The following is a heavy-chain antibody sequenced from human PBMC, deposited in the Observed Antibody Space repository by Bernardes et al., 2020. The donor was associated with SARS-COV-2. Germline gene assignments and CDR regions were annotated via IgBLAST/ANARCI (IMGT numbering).Heavy chain of an antibody. Sequence: SETLSLTCTVSGGSISSYYWSWIRQPPGKGLEWIGYIYYSGSTNYNPSLKSRVTITVDTSKNQFSLKLSSVTAADTAVYYWSGHGAVAGKSYNYYYGMDCWGQGTTVTVSS. V-gene: IGHV4-59*08. D-gene: IGHD6-19*01. J-gene: IGHJ6*02. CDR3: SGHGAVAGKSYNYYYGMDC. CDR1: GGSISSYY. CDR2: IYYSGST.